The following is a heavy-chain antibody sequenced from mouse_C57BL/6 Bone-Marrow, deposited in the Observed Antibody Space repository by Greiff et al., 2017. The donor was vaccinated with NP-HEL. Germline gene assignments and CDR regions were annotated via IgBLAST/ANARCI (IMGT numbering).Heavy chain of an antibody. J-gene: IGHJ3*01. CDR2: ISRGSSTI. CDR1: GFTFSDYG. Sequence: EVQRVESGGGLVKPGGSLKLSCAASGFTFSDYGMHWVRQAPEKGLEWVAYISRGSSTIYYADTVKGRFTISRDNAKNTLFLQMISLRSEDTAMYFCARDGYYPAWFAYWGQGTLVTVSA. V-gene: IGHV5-17*01. D-gene: IGHD2-3*01. CDR3: ARDGYYPAWFAY.